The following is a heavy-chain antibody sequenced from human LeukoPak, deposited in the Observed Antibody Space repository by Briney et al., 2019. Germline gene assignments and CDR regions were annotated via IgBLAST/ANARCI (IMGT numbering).Heavy chain of an antibody. CDR2: SSPYNGNT. D-gene: IGHD6-13*01. CDR3: VSGGIASIGFDS. CDR1: GYTFTSYG. V-gene: IGHV1-18*01. Sequence: ASVKVSCKASGYTFTSYGISWVRQAPGQGLEWMGWSSPYNGNTNYAQNFQGRVTMTTDTSTNTAYMELRSLRSDDTAVYFCVSGGIASIGFDSWGQGTLVTVPS. J-gene: IGHJ4*02.